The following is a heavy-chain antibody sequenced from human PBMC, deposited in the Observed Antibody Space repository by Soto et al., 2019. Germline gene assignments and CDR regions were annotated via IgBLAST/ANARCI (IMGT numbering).Heavy chain of an antibody. CDR2: IYHSGST. D-gene: IGHD2-2*01. Sequence: SETLSLTCTVSGGSISSSSYYWGWIRQPPGKGLEWIGYIYHSGSTYYNPSLKSRVTISVDKTNNQFSLKLISMTGADTAVYYCATRPPQIVVPIPHLPSWGQGAALTISS. V-gene: IGHV4-39*07. J-gene: IGHJ5*02. CDR1: GGSISSSSYY. CDR3: ATRPPQIVVPIPHLPS.